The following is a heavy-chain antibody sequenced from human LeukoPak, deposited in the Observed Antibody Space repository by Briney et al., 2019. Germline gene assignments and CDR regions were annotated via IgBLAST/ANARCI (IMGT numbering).Heavy chain of an antibody. D-gene: IGHD6-19*01. CDR3: ARSPSGSGSYYFDY. V-gene: IGHV4-39*07. J-gene: IGHJ4*02. CDR2: IYYSGST. Sequence: SETLSLTCTVSSGSISSSSYYWGWIRQPPGKGLEWIGSIYYSGSTYYNPSLKSRVTISVDTSKNQFSLKLSSVTAADTAVYYCARSPSGSGSYYFDYWGQGTLVTVSS. CDR1: SGSISSSSYY.